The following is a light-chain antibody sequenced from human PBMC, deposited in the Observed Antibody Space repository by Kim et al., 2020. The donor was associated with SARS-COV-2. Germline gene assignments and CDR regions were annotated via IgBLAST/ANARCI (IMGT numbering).Light chain of an antibody. CDR1: QTISSTY. CDR3: QQYNRSPQVT. CDR2: GAS. Sequence: PGERATLSCRASQTISSTYLAWYQQKPGQTPRLLIYGASSRATGSPDRFSGSGSGTDFTLTISRLEPEDFAVYYCQQYNRSPQVTFGGGTKVDIK. V-gene: IGKV3-20*01. J-gene: IGKJ4*01.